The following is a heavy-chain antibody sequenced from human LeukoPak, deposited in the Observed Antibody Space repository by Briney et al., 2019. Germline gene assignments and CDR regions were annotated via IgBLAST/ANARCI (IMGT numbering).Heavy chain of an antibody. J-gene: IGHJ4*02. CDR3: SRESGAFCPFGY. D-gene: IGHD1-26*01. CDR1: GGSLSNTNW. CDR2: VSLAVQS. V-gene: IGHV4-4*02. Sequence: SGTLSLPRDVSGGSLSNTNWWLWVRHPPGPGLEPIGEVSLAVQSNHHPSLNGRVTMSLDESSNQLSLKLTSVTAADTAIYYCSRESGAFCPFGYWGQGTLVIVPS.